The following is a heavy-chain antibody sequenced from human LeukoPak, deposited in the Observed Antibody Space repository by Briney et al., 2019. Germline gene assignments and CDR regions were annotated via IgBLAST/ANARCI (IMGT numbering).Heavy chain of an antibody. J-gene: IGHJ4*02. V-gene: IGHV4-34*01. CDR1: GGSFSGYY. D-gene: IGHD1-1*01. Sequence: PSETLSLTCAVYGGSFSGYYWSWIRQPPGKGLEWIGEINHSGSTNYNPSLKSRVTISVDTSKNQFSLKLSSVTAADTAVYYCARARARASWYYWGQGTLVTVSS. CDR3: ARARARASWYY. CDR2: INHSGST.